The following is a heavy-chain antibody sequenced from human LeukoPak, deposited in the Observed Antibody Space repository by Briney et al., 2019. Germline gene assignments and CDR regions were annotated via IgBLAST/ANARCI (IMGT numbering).Heavy chain of an antibody. D-gene: IGHD6-13*01. CDR2: INPNSGGT. CDR1: GYTFTGYY. CDR3: ARVPAADPGYYGMDV. V-gene: IGHV1-2*02. J-gene: IGHJ6*02. Sequence: GASVKVSCKAPGYTFTGYYMHWVRQAPGQGLEWMGWINPNSGGTNYAQKFQGRVTMTRDTSISTAYMELSRLRSDDTAVYYCARVPAADPGYYGMDVWGQGTTVTVSS.